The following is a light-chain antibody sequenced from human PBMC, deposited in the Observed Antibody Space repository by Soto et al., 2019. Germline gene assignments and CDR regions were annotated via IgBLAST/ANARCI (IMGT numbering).Light chain of an antibody. Sequence: EIVLTQSPGTLSLSPGERATLSCRASQSVSSSYLAWYQQKPGQAPRLLIYGASSRATGIPDRFSGSGSGTDFTLTISRLEPEDFAVYYWHKYGTSFTFGPGTKVDIK. CDR1: QSVSSSY. V-gene: IGKV3-20*01. J-gene: IGKJ3*01. CDR2: GAS. CDR3: HKYGTSFT.